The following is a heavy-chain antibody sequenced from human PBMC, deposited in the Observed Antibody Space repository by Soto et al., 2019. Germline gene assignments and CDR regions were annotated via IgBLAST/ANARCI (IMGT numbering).Heavy chain of an antibody. J-gene: IGHJ3*02. CDR3: ARTLITMIVVAEDAFDI. CDR1: GGSISSGDYY. V-gene: IGHV4-30-4*01. Sequence: SETLSLTCTVSGGSISSGDYYWSWIRQPPGKGLEWIGYIYYSGSTYYNPSLKSRVTISVDTSKNQFSLKLSSVTAADTAVYYCARTLITMIVVAEDAFDIWGQGTMVTVSS. D-gene: IGHD3-22*01. CDR2: IYYSGST.